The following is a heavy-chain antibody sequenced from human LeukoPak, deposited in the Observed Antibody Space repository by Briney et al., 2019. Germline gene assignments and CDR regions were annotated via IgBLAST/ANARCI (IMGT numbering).Heavy chain of an antibody. J-gene: IGHJ4*02. CDR1: GFTVSGSY. V-gene: IGHV3-66*01. CDR3: ARAAVGSGSLY. D-gene: IGHD3-10*01. Sequence: PGGSLRLSCAASGFTVSGSYMSWVRQGPGKGLEWVSIIYDAASTYYADSVKGRFTISRDSSKNTVYLQMKSLRAEDTGVYFCARAAVGSGSLYWGQGTLVTVSS. CDR2: IYDAAST.